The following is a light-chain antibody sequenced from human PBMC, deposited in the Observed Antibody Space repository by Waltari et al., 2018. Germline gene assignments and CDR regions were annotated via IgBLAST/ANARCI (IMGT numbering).Light chain of an antibody. CDR1: RSHIGAQFD. V-gene: IGLV1-40*01. J-gene: IGLJ2*01. Sequence: QSVLAQPPSVSGAPGPRVTISCTGNRSHIGAQFDVHLYQHLPGTAPKLLIFGNTNRPSGVPDRFSGSKSDTSASLAITGLQAEDEADYYCQSYDSSLSAVVFGGGTKLTVL. CDR2: GNT. CDR3: QSYDSSLSAVV.